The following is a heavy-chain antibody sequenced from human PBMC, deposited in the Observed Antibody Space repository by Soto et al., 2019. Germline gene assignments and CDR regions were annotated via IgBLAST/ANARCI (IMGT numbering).Heavy chain of an antibody. D-gene: IGHD3-16*02. CDR1: GGSFSGYY. Sequence: SETLSLTCAVYGGSFSGYYWSWIRQPPGKGLEWIGEINHSGSTKYNPSLKSRVTISVDTSKNKFSMKLSFVTAADTAVYYCVRGVGGDYDYVWGIYRPYNWFDPWGQGTLVTVSS. CDR2: INHSGST. J-gene: IGHJ5*02. CDR3: VRGVGGDYDYVWGIYRPYNWFDP. V-gene: IGHV4-34*01.